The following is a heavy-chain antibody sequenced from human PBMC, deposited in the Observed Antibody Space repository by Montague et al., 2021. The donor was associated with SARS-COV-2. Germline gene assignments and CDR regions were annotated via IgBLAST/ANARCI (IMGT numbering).Heavy chain of an antibody. CDR3: AKDLVRRAARSDALDV. CDR2: ISSSTNII. D-gene: IGHD6-6*01. V-gene: IGHV3-48*04. Sequence: SLRLSCAASGFTFSSYSVHWVRQAPGKGLEWISYISSSTNIIYYADSVKGRFTISRDNARNSLYLEMNSLRVDDTAVYYCAKDLVRRAARSDALDVWGQGTVVTVSS. J-gene: IGHJ3*01. CDR1: GFTFSSYS.